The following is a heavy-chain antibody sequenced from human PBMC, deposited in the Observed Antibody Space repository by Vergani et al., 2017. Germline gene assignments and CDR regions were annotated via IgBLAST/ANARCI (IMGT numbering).Heavy chain of an antibody. CDR1: GDIFNNYT. D-gene: IGHD6-19*01. CDR2: IIPIIRLA. J-gene: IGHJ4*02. CDR3: AGGSAGDNSGWEPFDY. Sequence: QVHLEQSGTEVKKPGSSVKVSCKASGDIFNNYTVTWVRQAPGQGLEWMGRIIPIIRLATSAQKFQDRVKITGDTSTNTVYMEMNNLRSEDTAGYYCAGGSAGDNSGWEPFDYWGQGTLVTVSS. V-gene: IGHV1-69*02.